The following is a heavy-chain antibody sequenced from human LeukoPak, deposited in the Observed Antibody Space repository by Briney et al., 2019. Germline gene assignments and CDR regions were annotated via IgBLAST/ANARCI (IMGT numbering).Heavy chain of an antibody. CDR1: GFTFSTYW. CDR3: ARWDYYGMDV. V-gene: IGHV3-74*03. Sequence: GGSLRLSCAASGFTFSTYWLHWVRQAPGKGMVWVSRISGDGSDTEYADSMKGRFTVSRDNAKNTLYLQMNSLRAEDTAVYYCARWDYYGMDVWGQGTTVTVSS. CDR2: ISGDGSDT. J-gene: IGHJ6*02. D-gene: IGHD1-26*01.